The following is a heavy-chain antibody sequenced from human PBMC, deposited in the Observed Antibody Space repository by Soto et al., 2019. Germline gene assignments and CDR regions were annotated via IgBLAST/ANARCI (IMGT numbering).Heavy chain of an antibody. D-gene: IGHD3-3*01. Sequence: EVQLVESGGDLVQPGGFLRLSCATSGFTFSRYWMHWVRQVPGRGLVWVSRINSDGSSISYSDSVKGPFTISRNNAKNSFYLQMIRLRVKDTAVNYCARLPVDTITSEDYWGQGTLVTVSS. V-gene: IGHV3-74*01. CDR1: GFTFSRYW. CDR2: INSDGSSI. J-gene: IGHJ4*02. CDR3: ARLPVDTITSEDY.